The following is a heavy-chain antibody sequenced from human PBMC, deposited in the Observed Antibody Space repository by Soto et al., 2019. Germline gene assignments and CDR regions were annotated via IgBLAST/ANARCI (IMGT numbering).Heavy chain of an antibody. CDR1: GFTFTSHG. V-gene: IGHV3-30*18. CDR2: ITYDGSNK. CDR3: AKDRSGYSISWFDY. Sequence: HPGGSLRLSCTASGFTFTSHGMHWVRQAPGKGLEWVAFITYDGSNKDYADSVKGRFTISRDNSKNTLYLQMNSLRPEDTAVYYCAKDRSGYSISWFDYWGQGTLVTVSS. J-gene: IGHJ4*02. D-gene: IGHD6-13*01.